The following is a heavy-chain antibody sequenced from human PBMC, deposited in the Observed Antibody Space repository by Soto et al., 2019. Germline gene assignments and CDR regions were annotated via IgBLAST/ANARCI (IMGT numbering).Heavy chain of an antibody. CDR1: GFIFSTHS. V-gene: IGHV3-48*02. D-gene: IGHD3-3*01. J-gene: IGHJ6*02. Sequence: EVQLVESGGGLVQPGGSLRLSCSASGFIFSTHSMNWVRQAPGKGLEWISYISSGSNSIYYADSVKGRFIVSRDNSKNSLFLQMSSLRDEDMGVYYCARVPRPYDLWSGASMDVWGQGTVVTVSS. CDR3: ARVPRPYDLWSGASMDV. CDR2: ISSGSNSI.